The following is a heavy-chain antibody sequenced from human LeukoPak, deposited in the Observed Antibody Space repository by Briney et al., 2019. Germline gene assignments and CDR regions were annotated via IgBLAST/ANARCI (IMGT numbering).Heavy chain of an antibody. CDR2: INHSGST. Sequence: SETLSLTCAVYGGSFSGYYWSWIRQPPGKGLEWIGEINHSGSTNYNPSLKSRVTISVDTSKNQFSLKLSSVTAADTAVYYCARGHHSGSYYWGQGTLVTVSS. CDR1: GGSFSGYY. J-gene: IGHJ4*02. V-gene: IGHV4-34*01. D-gene: IGHD1-26*01. CDR3: ARGHHSGSYY.